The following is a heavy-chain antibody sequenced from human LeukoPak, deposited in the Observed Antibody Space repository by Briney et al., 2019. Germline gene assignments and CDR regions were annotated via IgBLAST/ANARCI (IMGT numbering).Heavy chain of an antibody. J-gene: IGHJ3*02. CDR2: INTNSGGT. CDR1: GYAFTVYY. V-gene: IGHV1-2*02. CDR3: AREGGIVVVVAATPAFDI. Sequence: ASVKLSCKAAGYAFTVYYIHWVWHAPGPGQELMWWINTNSGGTNYAQKFQGRGTMTRDTSISPAYMELSRLRSDDTAVYYCAREGGIVVVVAATPAFDIWGEGTMVTVSS. D-gene: IGHD2-15*01.